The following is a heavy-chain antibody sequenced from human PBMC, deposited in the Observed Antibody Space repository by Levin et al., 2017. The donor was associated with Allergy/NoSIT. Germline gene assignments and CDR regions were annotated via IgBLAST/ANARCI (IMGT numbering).Heavy chain of an antibody. CDR3: ARHNSGSYYRYWFFDL. V-gene: IGHV4-34*01. J-gene: IGHJ2*01. Sequence: SQTLSLTCAVYGGSFRGSYCSWIRPPPGKGLEWIGEINHSGSTNYNPSLKSRVTISLDTSKNQFSLKLSSVTAADTAVYYCARHNSGSYYRYWFFDLWGRGTLVTVSS. CDR2: INHSGST. CDR1: GGSFRGSY. D-gene: IGHD1-26*01.